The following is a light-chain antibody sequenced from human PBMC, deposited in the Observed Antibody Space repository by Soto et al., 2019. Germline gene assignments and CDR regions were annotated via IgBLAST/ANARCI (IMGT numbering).Light chain of an antibody. Sequence: QSVLTQPPSVSGAPGQGVTISCTGSTSNIGSGYDVHWYQQIPGTAPKLLIYRNHDRPSGVPDRFSGSKSGTSASLTITGLQAEDEADYYCQSYDTSVSGARVFGGGTKVTVL. V-gene: IGLV1-40*01. J-gene: IGLJ3*02. CDR1: TSNIGSGYD. CDR2: RNH. CDR3: QSYDTSVSGARV.